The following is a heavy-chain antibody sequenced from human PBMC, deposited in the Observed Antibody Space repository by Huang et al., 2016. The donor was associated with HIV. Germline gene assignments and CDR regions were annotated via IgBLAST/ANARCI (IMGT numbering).Heavy chain of an antibody. V-gene: IGHV4-39*01. CDR3: ASQHIGAAATWF. J-gene: IGHJ4*02. CDR2: VDQSGST. D-gene: IGHD6-13*01. Sequence: QLQLQESGPGQVKPSETLSLTCTVSGDFISGTNYYWGWIRQSPGKGLGWVGSVDQSGSTNYNPSLKSRVTLSVDTSRNQFSLRLNSVTAADTAVYYCASQHIGAAATWFWGRGTQVAVSS. CDR1: GDFISGTNYY.